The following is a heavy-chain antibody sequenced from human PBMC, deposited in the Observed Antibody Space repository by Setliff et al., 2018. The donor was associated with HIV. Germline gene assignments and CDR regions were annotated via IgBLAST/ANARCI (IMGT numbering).Heavy chain of an antibody. J-gene: IGHJ4*02. Sequence: SETQSLTCTVSGGSISSYYWSWIRQPPGKGLEWIGYIYYSGSTNYNPSLKSRVTISVDTSKNQFSLKLSSVTAADTAVYYCARHKSQPYYFDYWGQGTLVTVSS. CDR1: GGSISSYY. V-gene: IGHV4-59*08. CDR3: ARHKSQPYYFDY. CDR2: IYYSGST.